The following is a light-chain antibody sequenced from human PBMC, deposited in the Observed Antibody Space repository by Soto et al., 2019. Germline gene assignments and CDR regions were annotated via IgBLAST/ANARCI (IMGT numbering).Light chain of an antibody. CDR2: AAS. CDR3: QQSYNTPLT. CDR1: QSISSY. V-gene: IGKV1-39*01. Sequence: DIQMTQSPSSLSASVGDRVTITCRASQSISSYLNWYQQKPGKAPKLLIYAASSLQSGVPSRFSGSGSGTDFTLTISDLQPDDFATYYCQQSYNTPLTFGGGTK. J-gene: IGKJ4*01.